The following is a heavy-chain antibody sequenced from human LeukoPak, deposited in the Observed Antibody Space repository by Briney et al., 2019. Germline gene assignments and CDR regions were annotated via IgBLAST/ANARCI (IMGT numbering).Heavy chain of an antibody. V-gene: IGHV4-59*01. CDR3: ARAQRRGYSYVFDY. D-gene: IGHD5-18*01. J-gene: IGHJ4*02. CDR1: GGSISSYY. Sequence: SQTLSLTCNVSGGSISSYYWSWIRQPPGKGLEWIGYIYYSGSTNYNPSLKSRVTISVDTSKNQFSLKLSSVTAADTAVYYCARAQRRGYSYVFDYWGQGTLVTVSS. CDR2: IYYSGST.